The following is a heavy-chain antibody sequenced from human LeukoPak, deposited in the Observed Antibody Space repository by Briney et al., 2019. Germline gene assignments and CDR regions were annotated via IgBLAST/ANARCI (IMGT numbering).Heavy chain of an antibody. D-gene: IGHD3-10*01. CDR3: ARAGALIRGAMVY. Sequence: GSLRLSCAVSGFSVSTNYLTWIRQPPGKGLEWIGYIYYSGSTNYNPSLKSRVTISVDTSKNQFSLKLSSVTAADTAAYYCARAGALIRGAMVYWGQGTLVTVSS. J-gene: IGHJ4*02. CDR2: IYYSGST. V-gene: IGHV4-59*02. CDR1: GFSVSTNY.